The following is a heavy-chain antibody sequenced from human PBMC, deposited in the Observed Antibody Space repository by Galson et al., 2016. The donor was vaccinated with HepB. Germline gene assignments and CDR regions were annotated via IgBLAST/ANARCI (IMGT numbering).Heavy chain of an antibody. Sequence: SVKVSCKASGYTFTTYYMHWVRQAPGQGLEWMGIIYPSDGGTNYAQKFQGRVTMTTDTSTSTVYMELSSLRSEDTAVYYCARDRTYCTGGRCYREYYFDYWGQGSLVTVSS. J-gene: IGHJ4*02. CDR1: GYTFTTYY. CDR3: ARDRTYCTGGRCYREYYFDY. CDR2: IYPSDGGT. D-gene: IGHD2-15*01. V-gene: IGHV1-46*01.